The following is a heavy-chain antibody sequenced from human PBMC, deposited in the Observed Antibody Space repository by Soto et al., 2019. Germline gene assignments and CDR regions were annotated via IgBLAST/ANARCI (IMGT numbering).Heavy chain of an antibody. CDR2: ISGSGGST. J-gene: IGHJ4*02. CDR1: GFTFSSYA. D-gene: IGHD3-22*01. V-gene: IGHV3-23*01. Sequence: EVQLLESGGGWLQPGGSLSLSCAASGFTFSSYAWSWVGQPPGKGLEWVSAISGSGGSTYYADSVKGRFTISRDNSKNTLYLQMNSLRAEDTAVYYCATRAYYYDSSGYFDYWGQGTLVTVSS. CDR3: ATRAYYYDSSGYFDY.